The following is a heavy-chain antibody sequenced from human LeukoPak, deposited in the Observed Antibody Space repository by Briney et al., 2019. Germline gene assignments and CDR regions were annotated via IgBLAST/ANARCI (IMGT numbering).Heavy chain of an antibody. D-gene: IGHD3/OR15-3a*01. CDR1: GFTLSNAW. CDR2: IKRKGDDGTI. Sequence: GGSLRLSCAASGFTLSNAWMSWVRQAPGRGLEWVGRIKRKGDDGTIDYAAPVKGRLSISRDDSKNTLYLQMNSLKSEDTAVYYCTAGTGRSDFDYWGQGTLVTVPS. CDR3: TAGTGRSDFDY. V-gene: IGHV3-15*01. J-gene: IGHJ4*02.